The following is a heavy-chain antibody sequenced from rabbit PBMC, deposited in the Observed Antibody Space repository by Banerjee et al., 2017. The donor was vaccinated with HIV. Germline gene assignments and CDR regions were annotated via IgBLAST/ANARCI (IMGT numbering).Heavy chain of an antibody. CDR1: GIDFSSSYY. CDR3: ARDLAGFGYGFDP. Sequence: QQQLEESGGGLVKPGGTLTLTCKASGIDFSSSYYMCWVRQAPGKGLEWIGCIGTGSSSTYNASWAKGRFTISKTSSTTVTLQMTSLTAADTATYFCARDLAGFGYGFDPWGQGTLVTVS. CDR2: IGTGSSST. V-gene: IGHV1S45*01. J-gene: IGHJ2*01. D-gene: IGHD4-2*01.